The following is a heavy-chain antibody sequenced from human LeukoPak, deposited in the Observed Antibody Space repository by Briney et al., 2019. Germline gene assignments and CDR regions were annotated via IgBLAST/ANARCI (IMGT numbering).Heavy chain of an antibody. Sequence: GASVKVSCKASGYTFTGYYMHWVRQAPRQGLEWMGWINPNSGGTNYAQKFQGRVTMTRDTSISTAYMELSRLRSDDTAVYYCARLDCSSTSCPLGWGQGTLVTVSS. CDR1: GYTFTGYY. D-gene: IGHD2-2*01. CDR3: ARLDCSSTSCPLG. CDR2: INPNSGGT. V-gene: IGHV1-2*02. J-gene: IGHJ4*02.